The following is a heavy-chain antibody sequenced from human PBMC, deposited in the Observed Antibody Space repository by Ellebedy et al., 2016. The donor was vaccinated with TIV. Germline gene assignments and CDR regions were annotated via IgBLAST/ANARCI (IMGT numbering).Heavy chain of an antibody. D-gene: IGHD3-10*01. J-gene: IGHJ5*02. V-gene: IGHV4-39*01. CDR2: IYYSGTT. CDR3: ARWFGELLYVRWFDP. CDR1: GGSMTRSSYY. Sequence: GSLRLSCTVSGGSMTRSSYYWAWIRQPPGKGLEWIGSIYYSGTTYYNPSLKSRVTISADTSKNQFSLRLSSVTAADTAVYYCARWFGELLYVRWFDPWGQGTLVTVSS.